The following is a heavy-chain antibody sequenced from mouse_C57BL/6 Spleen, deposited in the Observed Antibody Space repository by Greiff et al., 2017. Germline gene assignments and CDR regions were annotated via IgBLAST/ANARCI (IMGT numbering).Heavy chain of an antibody. CDR3: ARIGSSSYFDY. J-gene: IGHJ2*01. Sequence: QVQLQQSGAELVKPGASVKISCKVSGYAFSSYWLYWVKQRPGKGLAWIGQSYPGDGDTNYNGKFKGKATLTADKSSSTAYMQLSILTSEDSAVYFCARIGSSSYFDYWGQGTTLTVSS. D-gene: IGHD1-1*01. CDR1: GYAFSSYW. CDR2: SYPGDGDT. V-gene: IGHV1-80*01.